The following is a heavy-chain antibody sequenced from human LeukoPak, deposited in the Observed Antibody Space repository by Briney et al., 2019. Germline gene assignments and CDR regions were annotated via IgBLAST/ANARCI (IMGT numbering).Heavy chain of an antibody. CDR3: ARRNGYNGGALDFDY. D-gene: IGHD5-24*01. Sequence: GESLKISCKGSGYIITSYLIGWVRHLPGKSLEWRGIISHGESDTAYSPYFQGQVTISADKTISTAYPQWSSLKASDTVMYYCARRNGYNGGALDFDYWGQGTLVTVSS. CDR1: GYIITSYL. J-gene: IGHJ4*02. CDR2: ISHGESDT. V-gene: IGHV5-51*01.